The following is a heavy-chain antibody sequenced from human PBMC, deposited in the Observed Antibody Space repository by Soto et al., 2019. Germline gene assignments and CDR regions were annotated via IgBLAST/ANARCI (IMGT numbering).Heavy chain of an antibody. Sequence: SETLSLTWTVAGGSISSCGYYWSWIRQHPGKGLECIGYNYYTGSTYYNPSLKSRVTISVDTSKNQFSLKLSSVTAADTAVYYCARVRYYDSSGYPFLDYWGQGTLVTVSS. J-gene: IGHJ4*02. D-gene: IGHD3-22*01. V-gene: IGHV4-31*02. CDR1: GGSISSCGYY. CDR3: ARVRYYDSSGYPFLDY. CDR2: NYYTGST.